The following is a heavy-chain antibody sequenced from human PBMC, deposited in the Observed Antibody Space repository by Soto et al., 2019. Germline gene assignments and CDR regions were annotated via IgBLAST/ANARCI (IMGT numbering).Heavy chain of an antibody. CDR3: ARDQYYDILTGAYYMDV. D-gene: IGHD3-9*01. V-gene: IGHV1-18*01. CDR2: ISAYNGNT. CDR1: GYTFTSYG. Sequence: SVKVSCKASGYTFTSYGISWVRQAPGQGLEWMGWISAYNGNTNYAQKLQGRVTMTTDTSTSTAYMELRSLRSDDTAVYYCARDQYYDILTGAYYMDVWGKGTTVTVSS. J-gene: IGHJ6*03.